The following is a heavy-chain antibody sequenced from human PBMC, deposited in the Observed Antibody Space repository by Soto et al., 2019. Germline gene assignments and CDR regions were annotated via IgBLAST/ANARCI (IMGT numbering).Heavy chain of an antibody. V-gene: IGHV1-2*04. J-gene: IGHJ3*02. CDR3: ARAGRLRITIFGVVPNEDAFDI. D-gene: IGHD3-3*01. CDR2: INPNSGGT. CDR1: GYTFTGYY. Sequence: ASVKLSCKASGYTFTGYYMHWVRQAPGQGLEWMGWINPNSGGTNYAQKFQGWVTMTRDTSISTAYMELSRLRSDDTAVYYCARAGRLRITIFGVVPNEDAFDIWGQGTMVTVSS.